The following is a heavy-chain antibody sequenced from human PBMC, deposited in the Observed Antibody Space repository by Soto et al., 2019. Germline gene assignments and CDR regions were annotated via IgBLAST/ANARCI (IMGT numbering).Heavy chain of an antibody. V-gene: IGHV3-23*01. CDR2: ISGSGGGT. J-gene: IGHJ4*02. Sequence: EVQLWESGGGLVQPGGSLRLSCAVSGYTFSSFDMSWVSQAPGKGLEWVSTISGSGGGTNYADSVKGRFTIARDISTYTVHLQMNSLRAEDTAVYYCAHRPGFDYWGQGALVTVSS. CDR1: GYTFSSFD. CDR3: AHRPGFDY.